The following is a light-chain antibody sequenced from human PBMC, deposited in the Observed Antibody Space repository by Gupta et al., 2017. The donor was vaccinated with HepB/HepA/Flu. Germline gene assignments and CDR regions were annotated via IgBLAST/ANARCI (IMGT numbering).Light chain of an antibody. CDR3: QQSDSLPLT. J-gene: IGKJ4*01. CDR1: QSIGDF. V-gene: IGKV1-39*01. Sequence: DIQMTQSPSSLSASVGDRVTITCRATQSIGDFLNWYQQKPGIAPKLLIFVASRLESGVPSRFSGSGSGTDFTLTISNLQPEDFATYYCQQSDSLPLTFGGGTKVEIK. CDR2: VAS.